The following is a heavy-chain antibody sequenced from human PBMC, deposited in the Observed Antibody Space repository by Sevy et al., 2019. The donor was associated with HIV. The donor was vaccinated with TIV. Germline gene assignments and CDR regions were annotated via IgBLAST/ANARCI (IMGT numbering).Heavy chain of an antibody. CDR2: IYYSGST. CDR3: ARGQSMVRGVTFDY. Sequence: SETLSLTCTVSGSSISSGGYYWSWIRQHPGKGLEWIGYIYYSGSTYYNPSLKSRVTISVDTSKNQFSLKLSSVTAADTAVYYCARGQSMVRGVTFDYWGQGTLVTVSS. V-gene: IGHV4-31*03. J-gene: IGHJ4*02. D-gene: IGHD3-10*01. CDR1: GSSISSGGYY.